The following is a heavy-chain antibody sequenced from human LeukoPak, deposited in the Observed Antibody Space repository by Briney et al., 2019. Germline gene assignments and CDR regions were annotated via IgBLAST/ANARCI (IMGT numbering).Heavy chain of an antibody. Sequence: GSLRLSCAASGFTFSSYAMTWVRQAPGKGLEWIGEIYHSGSTNYNPSLKSRVTISVDKSKNQFSLKLSSVTAADTAVYYCARGRVAAHPIFDYWGQGTLVTVSS. CDR1: GFTFSSYAM. J-gene: IGHJ4*02. V-gene: IGHV4-4*02. CDR2: IYHSGST. CDR3: ARGRVAAHPIFDY. D-gene: IGHD6-25*01.